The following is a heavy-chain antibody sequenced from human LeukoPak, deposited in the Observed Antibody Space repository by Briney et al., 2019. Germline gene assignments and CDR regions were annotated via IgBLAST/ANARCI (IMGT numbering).Heavy chain of an antibody. D-gene: IGHD3-10*01. CDR2: INPSGGST. V-gene: IGHV1-46*01. CDR1: GYTFTSYY. J-gene: IGHJ5*02. CDR3: ARGREFGYWFDP. Sequence: ASVKVSCKASGYTFTSYYMHWVRQAPGQGLEWMGIINPSGGSTSYAQKFQGRVTITRDTSASTAYMELSSLRSEDMAVYYCARGREFGYWFDPWGQGTLVTVSS.